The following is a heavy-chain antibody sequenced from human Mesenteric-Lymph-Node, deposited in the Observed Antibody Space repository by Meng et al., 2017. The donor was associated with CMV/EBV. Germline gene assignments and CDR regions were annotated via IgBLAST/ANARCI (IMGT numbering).Heavy chain of an antibody. D-gene: IGHD3-16*01. CDR2: MYYSGST. J-gene: IGHJ6*02. CDR3: ARVYDYLWGTNYYYYYGMDV. Sequence: SETLSLTCTVSGGSVSSYYWSWIRQPPGKGLEWIGYMYYSGSTKYNPSLKSRVTMSVDRSDNLFSLKLSSVTAADTAVYYCARVYDYLWGTNYYYYYGMDVWGQGTTVTVSS. CDR1: GGSVSSYY. V-gene: IGHV4-59*02.